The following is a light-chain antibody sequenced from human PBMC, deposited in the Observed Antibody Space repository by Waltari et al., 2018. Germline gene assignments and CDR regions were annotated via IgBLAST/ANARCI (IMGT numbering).Light chain of an antibody. CDR1: RSMSRY. Sequence: TLVCRAMRSMSRYLVWSHQSPGRAPRLLIYGASSRAAGIPDRFSGSGSGTDFTLSISRLEPEDFAVYYCQNHERLPATFGQGTRVEIK. V-gene: IGKV3-20*01. CDR2: GAS. J-gene: IGKJ1*01. CDR3: QNHERLPAT.